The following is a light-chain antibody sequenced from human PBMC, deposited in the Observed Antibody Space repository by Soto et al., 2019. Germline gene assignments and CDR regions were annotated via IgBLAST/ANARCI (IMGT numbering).Light chain of an antibody. CDR1: QSISSW. CDR2: KAS. J-gene: IGKJ4*01. CDR3: QQYTSYSSLT. V-gene: IGKV1-5*03. Sequence: DIQVTQSPSTLSASVGDRVTITCRASQSISSWLAWYQQKPGKAPKLLIYKASSLQSGVPSRFSGSGSGAEFTLTISSLQPDDFATYYCQQYTSYSSLTFGGGTKVEIK.